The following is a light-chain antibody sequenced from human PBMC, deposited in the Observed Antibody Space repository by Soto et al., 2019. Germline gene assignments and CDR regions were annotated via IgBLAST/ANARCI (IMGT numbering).Light chain of an antibody. J-gene: IGLJ3*02. CDR2: LNSDGSH. CDR1: SGHSSYA. CDR3: QTWGTFWV. V-gene: IGLV4-69*01. Sequence: QPVPTQSPSASASLGASVKLTCTLSSGHSSYAIAWHQQQPEKGPRYLMKLNSDGSHSKGDGIPDRFSGSSSGAERYLTISSLQSEDEADYYCQTWGTFWVFGGGTKLTVL.